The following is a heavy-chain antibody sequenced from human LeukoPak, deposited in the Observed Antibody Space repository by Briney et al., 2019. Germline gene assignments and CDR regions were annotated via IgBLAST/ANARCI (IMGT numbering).Heavy chain of an antibody. V-gene: IGHV3-23*01. CDR1: GFTFSSYG. CDR3: VRGPRYYDDSGFHYGVFDI. CDR2: ISGSGGST. D-gene: IGHD3-22*01. Sequence: GGSLGLSCAASGFTFSSYGMSWVRQAPGKGLEWVSAISGSGGSTYYADSVKGRFTISRDNSKNTLSLQMNSLTADDTAVYYCVRGPRYYDDSGFHYGVFDIWGQGTVVTVSS. J-gene: IGHJ3*02.